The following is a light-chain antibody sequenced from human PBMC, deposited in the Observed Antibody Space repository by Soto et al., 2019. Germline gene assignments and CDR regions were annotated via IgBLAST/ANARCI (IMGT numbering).Light chain of an antibody. J-gene: IGKJ1*01. CDR3: KQALQSPRT. V-gene: IGKV2-28*01. CDR1: QSLLHSNGYNY. Sequence: DIVMTQSPLSLPVTPGEPASISCRSSQSLLHSNGYNYLDWYLQKPGQSPQLLIYLGSNRASGIPDRFSGSGSCTDFTLKISRVEAEDVGVYYCKQALQSPRTFGHGTKVEIK. CDR2: LGS.